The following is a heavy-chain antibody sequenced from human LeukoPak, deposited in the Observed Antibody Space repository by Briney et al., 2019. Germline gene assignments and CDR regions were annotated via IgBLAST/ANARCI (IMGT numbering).Heavy chain of an antibody. V-gene: IGHV4-59*08. CDR1: GGSISSYY. Sequence: SETLSLTCTVSGGSISSYYWSWIRQPPGKGLEWIGYIYYSGSTNYNPSLKSRVTISVDTSKNQFSLKLSSVTAADTAVYYCARHSYYGSGSPRSRYFDYWXXGTLVTVSS. CDR2: IYYSGST. CDR3: ARHSYYGSGSPRSRYFDY. J-gene: IGHJ4*01. D-gene: IGHD3-10*01.